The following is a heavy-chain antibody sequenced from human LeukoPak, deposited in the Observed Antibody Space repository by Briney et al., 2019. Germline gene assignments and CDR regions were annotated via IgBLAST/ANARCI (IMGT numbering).Heavy chain of an antibody. CDR3: AKDKGGIAAAGGYFDY. D-gene: IGHD6-13*01. CDR1: GYTFDDYA. V-gene: IGHV3-9*03. CDR2: ISWNSGSI. J-gene: IGHJ4*02. Sequence: PGGSLRLSCAASGYTFDDYAMHWVRQAPGKGLEWVSGISWNSGSIGYADSVKGRFTISRDNAKNSLYLQMNSLRAEDMALYYCAKDKGGIAAAGGYFDYWGQGTLVTVSS.